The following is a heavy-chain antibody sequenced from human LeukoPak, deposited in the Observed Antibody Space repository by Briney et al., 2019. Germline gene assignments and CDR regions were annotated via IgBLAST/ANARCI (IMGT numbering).Heavy chain of an antibody. Sequence: GGSLRLSCAASGFTFSDYYMGWIRQAPGRGLEWISYISSSGTWIRYADSVKGRFTISRGNSKNTLYLQMNSLRAEDTAVYYCAIRYYYGSGGFDYWGQGTLVTVSS. CDR2: ISSSGTWI. J-gene: IGHJ4*02. CDR3: AIRYYYGSGGFDY. V-gene: IGHV3-11*01. D-gene: IGHD3-10*01. CDR1: GFTFSDYY.